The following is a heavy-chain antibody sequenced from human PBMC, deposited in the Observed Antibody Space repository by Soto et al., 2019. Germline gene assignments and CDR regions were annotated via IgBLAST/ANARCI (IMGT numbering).Heavy chain of an antibody. Sequence: QVQLQESGPGLVKPSQTLSLTCTVSGGSISSGGYYWSWIRQHPGKGLEWIGYIYYSGSTYYNPSLKSRVTISXXTXKXXCSLKLSSVTAADTAVYYCATLRYFDWLLPYGMDVWGQGTTVTVSS. J-gene: IGHJ6*02. CDR1: GGSISSGGYY. D-gene: IGHD3-9*01. CDR3: ATLRYFDWLLPYGMDV. V-gene: IGHV4-31*03. CDR2: IYYSGST.